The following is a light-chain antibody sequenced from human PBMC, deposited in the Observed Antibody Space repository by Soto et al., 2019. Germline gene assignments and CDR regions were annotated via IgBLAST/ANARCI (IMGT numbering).Light chain of an antibody. CDR2: DAS. V-gene: IGKV1-33*01. J-gene: IGKJ2*01. CDR1: QDIRKY. Sequence: DIQLTQSPSSLSATVGDRVTITCQASQDIRKYLNWYQQKPGKAPKLLIYDASNRETGVPSRFSGSGSGTDFSLSIDSLQPEDIATYYCQQYDHPPYTFVRGPRWRSN. CDR3: QQYDHPPYT.